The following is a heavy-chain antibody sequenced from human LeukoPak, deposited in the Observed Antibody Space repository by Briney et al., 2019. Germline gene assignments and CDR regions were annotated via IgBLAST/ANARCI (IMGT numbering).Heavy chain of an antibody. CDR3: ARGGDPHSGYANDY. CDR2: ISSSSSYT. D-gene: IGHD5-12*01. J-gene: IGHJ4*02. V-gene: IGHV3-21*01. CDR1: GFTFSSYS. Sequence: PGGSLRLSCAASGFTFSSYSMNWVRQAPGKGLEWVSSISSSSSYTYYADSVKGRFTISRDNAKNTLYLQMNSLRAEDTAVYYCARGGDPHSGYANDYWGQGTLVTVSS.